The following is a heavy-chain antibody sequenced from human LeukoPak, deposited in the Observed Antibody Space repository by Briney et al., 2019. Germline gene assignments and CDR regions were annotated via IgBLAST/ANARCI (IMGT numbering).Heavy chain of an antibody. J-gene: IGHJ4*02. CDR1: GFTFNIYA. D-gene: IGHD3-10*01. CDR3: ARVYYGSGSYSTHDY. Sequence: GGSLRLSCAASGFTFNIYAISWVRQAPGKGLEWVSAISGSGGSTHYADSVKGRFTISRDNSKNTLNLQMISLRAEDTALYYCARVYYGSGSYSTHDYWGQGTLVIVSS. CDR2: ISGSGGST. V-gene: IGHV3-23*01.